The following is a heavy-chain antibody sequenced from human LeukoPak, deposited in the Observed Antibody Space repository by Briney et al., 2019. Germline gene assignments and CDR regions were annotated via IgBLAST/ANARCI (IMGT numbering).Heavy chain of an antibody. D-gene: IGHD3-10*01. V-gene: IGHV4-39*07. Sequence: SETLSLTCTVSGGSISSSSYYWGWIRQPPGKGLEWIGSIYYSGSTYYNPSLKSRVTMSVDTSKNQFSLKLSSVTAADTAVYYCARGSPDYYYYYMDVWGKGTTVTVSS. CDR3: ARGSPDYYYYYMDV. CDR1: GGSISSSSYY. J-gene: IGHJ6*03. CDR2: IYYSGST.